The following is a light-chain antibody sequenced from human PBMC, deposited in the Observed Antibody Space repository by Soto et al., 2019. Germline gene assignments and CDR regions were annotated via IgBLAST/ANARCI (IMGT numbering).Light chain of an antibody. V-gene: IGKV1-17*01. CDR2: AAS. CDR3: LQHYNYPYT. J-gene: IGKJ2*01. CDR1: QGISHN. Sequence: DIQMTQSPSSLSASVGDRVTITCRASQGISHNLGWYQQKPGKAPKRLIYAASSLQSGVPSRFSGGGSGKEFTLTISSLQPEDFATYYCLQHYNYPYTFGQGTKLEIK.